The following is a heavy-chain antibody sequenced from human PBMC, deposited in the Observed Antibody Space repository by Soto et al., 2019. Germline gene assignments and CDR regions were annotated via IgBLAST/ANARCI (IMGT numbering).Heavy chain of an antibody. D-gene: IGHD2-21*01. V-gene: IGHV1-2*02. CDR2: TSPSSLAT. J-gene: IGHJ4*02. Sequence: ASVKVSCKASGYTFTGYYIHCVRQSPLQGLEWMGWTSPSSLATNYAQRFQGRVTMSRDRATSTVYMELSRLRSEDTAVYYCAREDAERATRFLDYWGQGTVVTVSS. CDR1: GYTFTGYY. CDR3: AREDAERATRFLDY.